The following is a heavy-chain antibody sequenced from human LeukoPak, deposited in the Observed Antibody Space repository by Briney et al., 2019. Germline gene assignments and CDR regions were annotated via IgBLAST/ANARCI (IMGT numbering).Heavy chain of an antibody. Sequence: GGSLRLSCAASGVTGSNNYMTWVRQAPGKGLKWVSTITTGDGNTYYADSVKGRFTVSRDDSKNTLYLQMNSLRAEDTAVYYCAKDGGLWVSAHWGDSWGRGTLVTVSS. D-gene: IGHD7-27*01. CDR1: GVTGSNNY. J-gene: IGHJ4*02. CDR2: ITTGDGNT. CDR3: AKDGGLWVSAHWGDS. V-gene: IGHV3-23*01.